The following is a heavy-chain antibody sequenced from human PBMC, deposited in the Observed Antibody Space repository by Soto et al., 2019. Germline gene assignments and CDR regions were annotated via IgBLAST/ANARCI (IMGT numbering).Heavy chain of an antibody. CDR3: ATGQPMGAFDI. CDR1: GYTLTELS. V-gene: IGHV1-24*01. D-gene: IGHD6-13*01. Sequence: AXVKVSCKVSGYTLTELSMHWVRQAPGKGLEWMGGFDPEDGETIYSQKFQGRVTMTEDTSTDTAYMELSSLRSEDTAVYYCATGQPMGAFDIWGQGTIVTVSS. CDR2: FDPEDGET. J-gene: IGHJ3*02.